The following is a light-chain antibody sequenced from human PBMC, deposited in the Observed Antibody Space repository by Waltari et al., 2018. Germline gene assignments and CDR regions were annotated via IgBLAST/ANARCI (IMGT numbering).Light chain of an antibody. J-gene: IGKJ2*03. V-gene: IGKV3-15*01. CDR2: DAS. CDR1: QSVSSN. Sequence: EKVMMQSPATLSVSPGEVVTLSCRASQSVSSNVAWYQHRPGQAPRLLIYDASTRASGIPARFSGSWSGTEFTLTISGLQSEDCALYHCQQYNDWYSFGQGTKLEIK. CDR3: QQYNDWYS.